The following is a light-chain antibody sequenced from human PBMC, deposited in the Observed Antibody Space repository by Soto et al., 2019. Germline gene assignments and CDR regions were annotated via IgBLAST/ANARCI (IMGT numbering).Light chain of an antibody. J-gene: IGKJ4*01. CDR3: QQSYNSPLT. V-gene: IGKV1-39*01. CDR2: DAC. CDR1: QNIGTY. Sequence: DIQMTQSPSSLSASVGDRVTVSCRARQNIGTYLNWYQQKSGKAPEVLISDACNLQSGVPSRFSGSGSGTDFALTISSLQPEDSATYYCQQSYNSPLTCGGGTKVEI.